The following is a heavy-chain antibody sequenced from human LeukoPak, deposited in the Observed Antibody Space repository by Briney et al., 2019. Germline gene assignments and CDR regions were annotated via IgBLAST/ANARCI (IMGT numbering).Heavy chain of an antibody. CDR3: ARTSLFWSGYYLDY. CDR1: GFTFSSYA. V-gene: IGHV3-23*01. D-gene: IGHD3-3*01. J-gene: IGHJ4*02. CDR2: ISATGAYT. Sequence: GGSLRLSCAASGFTFSSYAMSWVRQAPGKGLEWVSAISATGAYTYSPDFVKGRFTISRDNSKNTLCLQMNSLRAEDTAVYYCARTSLFWSGYYLDYWGQGTLVTVSS.